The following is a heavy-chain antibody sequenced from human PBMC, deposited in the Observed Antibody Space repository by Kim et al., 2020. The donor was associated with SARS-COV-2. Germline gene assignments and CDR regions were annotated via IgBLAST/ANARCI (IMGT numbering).Heavy chain of an antibody. J-gene: IGHJ4*02. V-gene: IGHV3-23*01. Sequence: GGSLRLSCAASGFTFSSYAMSWVRQAPGKGLEWVSAISGSGGSTYYADSVKGRFTISRDNSKNTLYLQINSLRAEDTAVYYCANAGGSTSCYGYWGQGTLVTVSS. CDR1: GFTFSSYA. CDR3: ANAGGSTSCYGY. CDR2: ISGSGGST. D-gene: IGHD2-2*01.